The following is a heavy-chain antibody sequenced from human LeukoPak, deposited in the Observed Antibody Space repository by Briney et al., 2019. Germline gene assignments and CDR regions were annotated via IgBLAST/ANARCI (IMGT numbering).Heavy chain of an antibody. CDR1: GYSFTSYW. Sequence: GESLKISCKGSGYSFTSYWIGWVRQMPGKGLEWMGIIYPGDSDTRYSPSFQGQVTISADKSISTAYLHWSSLKASDTAIYYCARQGPFGGASLLADRDFWGQGTLVTVSS. CDR2: IYPGDSDT. CDR3: ARQGPFGGASLLADRDF. J-gene: IGHJ4*02. D-gene: IGHD3-16*01. V-gene: IGHV5-51*01.